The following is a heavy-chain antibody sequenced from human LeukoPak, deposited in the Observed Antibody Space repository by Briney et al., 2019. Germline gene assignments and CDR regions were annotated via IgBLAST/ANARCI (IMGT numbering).Heavy chain of an antibody. CDR3: AKDRYCSDTSCYAGQFDP. J-gene: IGHJ5*02. V-gene: IGHV3-23*01. Sequence: GGSLRLSCAASGFSFSNYAMSWVRQAPGKGLEWVSAIGGNGGITYYADSVKGRFTISRDNSKNTLYLQMNTLRAEDTAVYYCAKDRYCSDTSCYAGQFDPWGQGTLDTVSS. D-gene: IGHD2-2*01. CDR1: GFSFSNYA. CDR2: IGGNGGIT.